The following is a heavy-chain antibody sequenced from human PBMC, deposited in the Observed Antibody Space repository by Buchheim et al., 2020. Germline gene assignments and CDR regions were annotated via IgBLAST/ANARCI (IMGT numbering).Heavy chain of an antibody. CDR3: ARIMWGSTSNHHYYYYGMDV. Sequence: QVQLVQSGAEVKKPGASVKVSCKASGYTFTGYYMHWVRQAPGQGLEWMGWINPTSGDAKYAEKFQGRVTMTRDTSIRTAYMELRSLRSDDTAVYYCARIMWGSTSNHHYYYYGMDVWGQGTT. J-gene: IGHJ6*02. CDR2: INPTSGDA. V-gene: IGHV1-2*02. CDR1: GYTFTGYY. D-gene: IGHD2-2*01.